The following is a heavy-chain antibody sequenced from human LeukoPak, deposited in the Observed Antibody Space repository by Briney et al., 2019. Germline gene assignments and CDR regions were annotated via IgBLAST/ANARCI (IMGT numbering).Heavy chain of an antibody. Sequence: ASVKVSCKASGYTFTRYYLYWVRQAPGQGLEWMGLISPSGGDTNYAQKFQGRVTMTSDTSTSTVYMELSSLRSEDTAMYYCARKQIGGSRDYWGQGTLVTVSS. CDR1: GYTFTRYY. D-gene: IGHD3-10*01. V-gene: IGHV1-46*01. J-gene: IGHJ4*02. CDR3: ARKQIGGSRDY. CDR2: ISPSGGDT.